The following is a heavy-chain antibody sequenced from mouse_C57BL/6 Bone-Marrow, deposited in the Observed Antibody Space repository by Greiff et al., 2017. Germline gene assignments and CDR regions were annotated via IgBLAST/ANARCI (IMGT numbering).Heavy chain of an antibody. Sequence: EVKLVESGGGFVQPGGSMKLSCVASGFTFRNYWMNWVRPSPEKGLEWVAQIRLKSDNYATHYAESVKGRFTISRDDSKSSVDLQMNNLRAEDTGIYYCTRDGSYFDYWGQGTTLTVSS. CDR1: GFTFRNYW. CDR2: IRLKSDNYAT. J-gene: IGHJ2*01. CDR3: TRDGSYFDY. D-gene: IGHD1-1*01. V-gene: IGHV6-3*01.